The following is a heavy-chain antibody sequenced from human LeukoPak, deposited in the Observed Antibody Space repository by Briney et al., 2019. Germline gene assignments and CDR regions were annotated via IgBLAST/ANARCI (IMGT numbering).Heavy chain of an antibody. Sequence: GRSLRLSCAAPGFTFSSYGMHWVRQAPGKGLEWVAVISNDGSNKYYADSVRGRFTISRDNSKNTLYLQMNSLRAEDTAVYYCAKALGGNSRPYYYGMDVWDQGTTVTVSS. D-gene: IGHD4-23*01. CDR3: AKALGGNSRPYYYGMDV. CDR2: ISNDGSNK. J-gene: IGHJ6*02. V-gene: IGHV3-30*18. CDR1: GFTFSSYG.